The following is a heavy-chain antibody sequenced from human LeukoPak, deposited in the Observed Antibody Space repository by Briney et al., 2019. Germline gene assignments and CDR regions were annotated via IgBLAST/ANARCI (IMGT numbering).Heavy chain of an antibody. D-gene: IGHD2-21*01. CDR3: ARGRIAYYGMDV. CDR2: AFYRSKWYN. V-gene: IGHV6-1*01. CDR1: GDSVSSNSAA. J-gene: IGHJ6*02. Sequence: SQALSLTCAISGDSVSSNSAAWNWIRQSPSRGLEWLGRAFYRSKWYNDYAVSLKSRITINPDTSKNQFSLQLNSVTPEDTAVYYCARGRIAYYGMDVWGQGTTVTVSS.